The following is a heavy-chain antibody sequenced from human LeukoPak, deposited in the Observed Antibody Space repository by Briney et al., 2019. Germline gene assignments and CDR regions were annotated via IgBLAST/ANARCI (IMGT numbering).Heavy chain of an antibody. CDR3: AQGIPQGGT. CDR2: ISSSSSTI. Sequence: GGSLRLSCAASGYTFSSYSMSWVRQAPGKGREGVSYISSSSSTIYYADSVKGRFTISRDNAKNSLYLQMNSLRAEDTAVYYCAQGIPQGGTWGQGTLVTVSS. V-gene: IGHV3-48*04. J-gene: IGHJ5*02. D-gene: IGHD3-16*01. CDR1: GYTFSSYS.